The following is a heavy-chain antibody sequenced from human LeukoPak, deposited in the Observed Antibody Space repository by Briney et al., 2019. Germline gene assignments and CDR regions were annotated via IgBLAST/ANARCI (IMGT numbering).Heavy chain of an antibody. CDR2: INPSGGST. J-gene: IGHJ4*02. D-gene: IGHD2-2*01. CDR1: GYTFTTYY. V-gene: IGHV1-46*01. CDR3: AREGYCSGTNCLPDY. Sequence: GASVKVSCKASGYTFTTYYIHWVRQAPGQGLEWMGIINPSGGSTTYAQKLQGRLSMTSDTSTSTVYMQVSSLGSEDTAVYYCAREGYCSGTNCLPDYWGQGTLVTVSS.